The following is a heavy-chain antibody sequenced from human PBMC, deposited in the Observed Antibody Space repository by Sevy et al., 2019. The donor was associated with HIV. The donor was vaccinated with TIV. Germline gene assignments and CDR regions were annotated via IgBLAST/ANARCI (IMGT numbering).Heavy chain of an antibody. Sequence: GGSLRLSCAVSGFTFSNYAMSWVRQAPGKGLEWVSAISGPDTGTFYAASVKGRFTISRANSKNTLYLQMNSLRAEDTALYYCAKDTIVVVAQALDVWGRGTMVTVSS. D-gene: IGHD3-22*01. J-gene: IGHJ3*01. CDR3: AKDTIVVVAQALDV. CDR1: GFTFSNYA. CDR2: ISGPDTGT. V-gene: IGHV3-23*01.